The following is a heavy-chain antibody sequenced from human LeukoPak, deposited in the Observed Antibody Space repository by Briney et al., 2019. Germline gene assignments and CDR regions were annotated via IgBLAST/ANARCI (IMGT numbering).Heavy chain of an antibody. V-gene: IGHV1-2*02. CDR2: INPNSGGT. Sequence: GASVKVSCKASGYTFTGYYMHWVRQAPGQGLEWMGWINPNSGGTNYAQKFQGRVTMTRDTSISTAYMELSRLRSDDTAVYYCARGVWGLDERFGYWGQGTLVTVSS. J-gene: IGHJ4*02. CDR1: GYTFTGYY. CDR3: ARGVWGLDERFGY. D-gene: IGHD3-16*01.